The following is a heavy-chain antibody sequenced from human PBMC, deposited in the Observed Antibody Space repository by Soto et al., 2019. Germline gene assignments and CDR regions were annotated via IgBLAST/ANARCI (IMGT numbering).Heavy chain of an antibody. J-gene: IGHJ1*01. D-gene: IGHD4-17*01. V-gene: IGHV4-31*03. CDR2: IYYSGST. CDR3: ASYGDYDLEYFQH. CDR1: GGSISSGGYY. Sequence: SETLSLTCTVSGGSISSGGYYWSWIRQHPGKGLEWIGYIYYSGSTYYNPSLKSRVTISVDTSKNQFSLKLSSVTAADTAVYYCASYGDYDLEYFQHWGQGTLVTVSS.